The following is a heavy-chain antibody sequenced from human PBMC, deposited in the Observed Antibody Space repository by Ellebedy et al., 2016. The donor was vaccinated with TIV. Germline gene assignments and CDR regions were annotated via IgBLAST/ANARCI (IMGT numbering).Heavy chain of an antibody. CDR1: GFTFSSYA. CDR3: ARNSHFDWSFYIDY. Sequence: GESLKISCAASGFTFSSYAMHWVRQAPGKGLEWAALISYDGTNEHHADSVKGRFTISRDNSKNALYLQMNSLRGDDTAVYYCARNSHFDWSFYIDYWGQGALVTVSS. J-gene: IGHJ4*02. CDR2: ISYDGTNE. D-gene: IGHD3-9*01. V-gene: IGHV3-33*05.